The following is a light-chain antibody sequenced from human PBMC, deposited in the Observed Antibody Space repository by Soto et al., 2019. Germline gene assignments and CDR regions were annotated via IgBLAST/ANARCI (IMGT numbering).Light chain of an antibody. CDR3: QQLNSYPLT. CDR1: QDMNTY. V-gene: IGKV1-9*01. J-gene: IGKJ4*01. Sequence: DIQMTQSPCTRSATAGGGGTITCLASQDMNTYIAWYQHTPGKAPKLLIYGASTLQSGVPARFSGSESGAVFTLRISSLQPEDFATYYCQQLNSYPLTFGGGTKVDIK. CDR2: GAS.